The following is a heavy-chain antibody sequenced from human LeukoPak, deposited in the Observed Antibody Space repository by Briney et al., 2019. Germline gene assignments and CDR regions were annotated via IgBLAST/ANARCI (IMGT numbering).Heavy chain of an antibody. V-gene: IGHV3-20*04. CDR2: VTADGGNR. J-gene: IGHJ5*02. D-gene: IGHD2/OR15-2a*01. Sequence: GGSLRLSCAASGFKFDDSDMCWVRQVPGKGLEWVAGVTADGGNRGYVDSVKGRFAISRDNTKNSLLLQMDSLRTEDTALYYCVTAPFCSSTTRCSFEDWFHPWGPGTLVTVSS. CDR1: GFKFDDSD. CDR3: VTAPFCSSTTRCSFEDWFHP.